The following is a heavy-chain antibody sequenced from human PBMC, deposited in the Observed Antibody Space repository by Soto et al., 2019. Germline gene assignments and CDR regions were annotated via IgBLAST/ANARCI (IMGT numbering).Heavy chain of an antibody. CDR2: IYYSGRT. V-gene: IGHV4-61*01. CDR3: ARMFKVVTALYYYYYGMDV. CDR1: GDSLSSPTYY. J-gene: IGHJ6*02. D-gene: IGHD2-21*02. Sequence: PSETLSLTCTVSGDSLSSPTYYWTWIRQPPGKGLEWIAHIYYSGRTIYNPSLQSRVAISVDTSKNQFYLELNSVTAADTAVYYCARMFKVVTALYYYYYGMDVWGQGTTVTVSS.